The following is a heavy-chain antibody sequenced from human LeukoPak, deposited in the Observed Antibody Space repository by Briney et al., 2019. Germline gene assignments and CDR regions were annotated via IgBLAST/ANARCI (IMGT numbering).Heavy chain of an antibody. J-gene: IGHJ4*02. D-gene: IGHD5-12*01. V-gene: IGHV3-66*01. CDR2: IYSGGST. CDR1: GFTVSSNY. CDR3: ARSAGIAATIVLGY. Sequence: GGSLRLSCAASGFTVSSNYMSWVRQAPGKGLEWVSLIYSGGSTYYADSVKGRSTIPRDNSKNTLYLQMDSLRAEDTAVYYCARSAGIAATIVLGYWGQGTLVTVSS.